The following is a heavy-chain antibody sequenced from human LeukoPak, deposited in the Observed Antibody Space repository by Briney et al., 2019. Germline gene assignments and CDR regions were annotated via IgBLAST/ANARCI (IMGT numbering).Heavy chain of an antibody. Sequence: SQTLSLTCTVSGGSISSSSYYWGWLRQPPGKGLEWIGSIYYSGSTYYNPSLKSRVTISGDTSKNQFSLKLSSVTAADTAVYYCARTEMANDYWGQGTLVTVSS. CDR3: ARTEMANDY. CDR1: GGSISSSSYY. V-gene: IGHV4-39*01. CDR2: IYYSGST. D-gene: IGHD5-24*01. J-gene: IGHJ4*02.